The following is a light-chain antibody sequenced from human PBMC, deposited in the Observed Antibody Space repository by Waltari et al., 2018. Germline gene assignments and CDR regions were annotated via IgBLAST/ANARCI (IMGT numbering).Light chain of an antibody. V-gene: IGKV3-11*01. Sequence: EMVLTQSPVILSLSPGERAALSCRASQNIGSQLAWYQQRPGQAPRLLIDDVSNRVTGIPARFSGSGSGTDFTLTISGLAPEDTAVYYCHHYYNWPMTFGQGTRLEIK. CDR2: DVS. CDR3: HHYYNWPMT. CDR1: QNIGSQ. J-gene: IGKJ5*01.